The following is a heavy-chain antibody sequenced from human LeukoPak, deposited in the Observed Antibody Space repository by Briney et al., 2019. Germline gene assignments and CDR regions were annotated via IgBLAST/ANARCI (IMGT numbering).Heavy chain of an antibody. CDR2: IYSGGST. CDR1: GFIVSNNY. Sequence: PGGSLRLSCAASGFIVSNNYMSWVRQAPGKGLEWVSVIYSGGSTHYADSVKGRFTISRDNAKNTLYLQMNSLRAEDTAVYYCARAYRGYCSGGTCYSDYWGQGTLVTVSS. CDR3: ARAYRGYCSGGTCYSDY. J-gene: IGHJ4*02. V-gene: IGHV3-53*01. D-gene: IGHD2-15*01.